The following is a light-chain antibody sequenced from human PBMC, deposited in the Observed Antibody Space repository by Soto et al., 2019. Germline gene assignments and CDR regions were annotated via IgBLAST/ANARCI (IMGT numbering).Light chain of an antibody. J-gene: IGKJ2*01. Sequence: EIVLTQSPVTLSLSPGERATLSCRASQRLTSNFLAWFQQKAGLAPRLLIYGASTRASGVPDRFSGGGSGPDFVLTTSRLEPEDCAVYYCQQYGRSPFTFGQGTKLQIK. CDR1: QRLTSNF. V-gene: IGKV3-20*01. CDR2: GAS. CDR3: QQYGRSPFT.